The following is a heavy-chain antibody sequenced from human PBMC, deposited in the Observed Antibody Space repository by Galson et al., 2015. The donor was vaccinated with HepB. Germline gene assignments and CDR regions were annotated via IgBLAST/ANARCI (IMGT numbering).Heavy chain of an antibody. D-gene: IGHD3-9*01. Sequence: SVKVSCKASGYTFTSYGISWVRQAPGQGLEWMGWIGAYNGNTNYAQKLQGRVTMTTDTSTSTAYMELRSLRSDDTAVYYCARCPVYYDILTGFDDNYYYYGMDVWGQGTTVTVSS. CDR3: ARCPVYYDILTGFDDNYYYYGMDV. CDR1: GYTFTSYG. J-gene: IGHJ6*02. CDR2: IGAYNGNT. V-gene: IGHV1-18*01.